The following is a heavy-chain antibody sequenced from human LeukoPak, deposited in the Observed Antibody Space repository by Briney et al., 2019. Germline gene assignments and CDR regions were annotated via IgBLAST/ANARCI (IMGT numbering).Heavy chain of an antibody. J-gene: IGHJ3*02. CDR3: ARSMTTVTTLSDFDAFDI. Sequence: GASVKVSCKASGYTFTGYYMHWVRQAPGQGLEWMGWINPNSGGTNYAQKFQGRVTMTRDTSISTAYMELSRLRSDDTAVYYCARSMTTVTTLSDFDAFDIWGQGTMVTVSS. CDR2: INPNSGGT. CDR1: GYTFTGYY. V-gene: IGHV1-2*02. D-gene: IGHD4-17*01.